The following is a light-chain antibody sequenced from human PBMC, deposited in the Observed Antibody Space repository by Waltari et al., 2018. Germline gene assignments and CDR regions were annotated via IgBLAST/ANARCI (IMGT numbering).Light chain of an antibody. CDR3: QQYYSTPYT. J-gene: IGKJ2*01. V-gene: IGKV4-1*01. Sequence: DIVMTQSPASLAVSLGERATINTKSSQSVLYSSNNKNYLAWYQQKPGQPPKLLIYWASTRESGVPDRFSGSGSGTDFTLTISSLQAEDVAVYYCQQYYSTPYTFGQGTKLEIK. CDR1: QSVLYSSNNKNY. CDR2: WAS.